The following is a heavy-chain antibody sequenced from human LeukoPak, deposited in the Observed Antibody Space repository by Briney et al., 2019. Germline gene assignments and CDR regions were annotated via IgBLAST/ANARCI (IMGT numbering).Heavy chain of an antibody. J-gene: IGHJ4*02. CDR2: ISSSGSTI. CDR3: ARGERYDYGDPFDY. CDR1: GFTFSGYE. Sequence: GGSLRLSCAASGFTFSGYEMNWVRQAPGKGLEWVSYISSSGSTIYYADSVKGRFTISRDNAKNSLYLQMNSLRAEDTAVYYCARGERYDYGDPFDYWGQGTLVTVSS. V-gene: IGHV3-48*03. D-gene: IGHD4-17*01.